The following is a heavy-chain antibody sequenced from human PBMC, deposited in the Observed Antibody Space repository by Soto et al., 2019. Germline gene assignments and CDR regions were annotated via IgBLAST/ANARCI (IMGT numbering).Heavy chain of an antibody. CDR2: ISGSGGST. Sequence: TGGSLRLSCAASGFTFSSYAMSWVRQAPGKGLEWVSAISGSGGSTYYADSVKGRFTISRDNSKNTLYLQMNSLRAEDTAVYYCAKDTGTPYYDFWSGYYKWFDPWGQGTLVTVSS. CDR3: AKDTGTPYYDFWSGYYKWFDP. J-gene: IGHJ5*02. D-gene: IGHD3-3*01. V-gene: IGHV3-23*01. CDR1: GFTFSSYA.